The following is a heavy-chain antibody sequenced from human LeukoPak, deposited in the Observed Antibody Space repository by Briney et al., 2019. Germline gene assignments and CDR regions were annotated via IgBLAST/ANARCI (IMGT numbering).Heavy chain of an antibody. CDR2: VNPNSGGT. Sequence: ASVKVSCKASGYTFTDYYMHWVRQAPGQGLEWMGWVNPNSGGTNYAQKFQGRVTMTRDTSISTAYMELSRLRSDDTAVYYCARVYGDHYGSGVIDYWGQGTLVTISS. V-gene: IGHV1-2*02. J-gene: IGHJ4*02. D-gene: IGHD3-10*01. CDR1: GYTFTDYY. CDR3: ARVYGDHYGSGVIDY.